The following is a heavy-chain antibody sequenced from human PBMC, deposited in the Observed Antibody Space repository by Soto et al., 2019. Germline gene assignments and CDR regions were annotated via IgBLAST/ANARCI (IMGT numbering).Heavy chain of an antibody. Sequence: QVQLVQSGAEVKKPGSSVKVSCKASGGTFNNYASSWVRQAPGQGLEWMGGIVTIFNTSHFAEKFQGRLTRTSDTSTRTACMEFIGLRSDDTVVDVCATPQQLTTFEFWGQGTLVSVSS. CDR1: GGTFNNYA. CDR2: IVTIFNTS. D-gene: IGHD6-13*01. CDR3: ATPQQLTTFEF. J-gene: IGHJ4*02. V-gene: IGHV1-69*06.